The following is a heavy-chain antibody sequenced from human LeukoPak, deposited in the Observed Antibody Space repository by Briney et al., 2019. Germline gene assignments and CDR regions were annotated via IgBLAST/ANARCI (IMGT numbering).Heavy chain of an antibody. V-gene: IGHV7-4-1*02. J-gene: IGHJ6*02. Sequence: ASVKVSCKASGYTFTGYYMHWVRQAPGQGLEWMGWINTNTGNPTYAQGFTGRFVFSLDTSVSTAYLQISSLKAEDTAVYYCARDLYYDFWSGYYTGPYYYYGMDVWGQGTTVTVSS. CDR2: INTNTGNP. D-gene: IGHD3-3*01. CDR1: GYTFTGYY. CDR3: ARDLYYDFWSGYYTGPYYYYGMDV.